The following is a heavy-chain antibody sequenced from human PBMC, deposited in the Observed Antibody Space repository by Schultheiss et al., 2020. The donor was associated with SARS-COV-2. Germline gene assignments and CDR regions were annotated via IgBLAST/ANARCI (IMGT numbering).Heavy chain of an antibody. CDR1: GFTFSSYG. CDR2: ISYDGSNK. V-gene: IGHV3-30*03. CDR3: ARDGYGYGMDV. D-gene: IGHD5-12*01. J-gene: IGHJ6*02. Sequence: GGSLRLSCAASGFTFSSYGMHWVRQAPGKGLEWVAVISYDGSNKYYADSVKGRFTISRDNAKNSLYLQMNSLRAEDTAVYYCARDGYGYGMDVWGQGTTVTVSS.